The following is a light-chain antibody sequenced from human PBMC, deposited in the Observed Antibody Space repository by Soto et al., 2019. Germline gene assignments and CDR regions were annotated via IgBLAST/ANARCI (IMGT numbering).Light chain of an antibody. Sequence: IEMTQSPASLSASVGDRVTITCQASQSISSYLNWYQQKPGKAPKLLIYDASSLESGVPSRFSGSGSGTEFTLTISSLQPDDFATYYCQQYNSYSGTFGQGTKVDIK. CDR2: DAS. J-gene: IGKJ1*01. CDR1: QSISSY. CDR3: QQYNSYSGT. V-gene: IGKV1-5*01.